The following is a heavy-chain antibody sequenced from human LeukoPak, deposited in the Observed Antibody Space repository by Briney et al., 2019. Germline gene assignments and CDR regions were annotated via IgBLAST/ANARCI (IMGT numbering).Heavy chain of an antibody. Sequence: GGSLRLSCSASGFTFSSYSMNWVRQAPGKGLEWVSSISSSSSYIYYADSVKGRFTISRDNAKNSLYLQMNSLRAEDTAVYYCARYSSGWPGYFDYWGQGTLVTVSS. CDR1: GFTFSSYS. CDR3: ARYSSGWPGYFDY. V-gene: IGHV3-21*01. D-gene: IGHD6-25*01. J-gene: IGHJ4*02. CDR2: ISSSSSYI.